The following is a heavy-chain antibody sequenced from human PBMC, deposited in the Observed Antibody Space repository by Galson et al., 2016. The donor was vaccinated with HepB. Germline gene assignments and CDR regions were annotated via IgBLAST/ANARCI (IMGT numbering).Heavy chain of an antibody. Sequence: SETLSLTCTVSGVSISSYYWSWFRQPPEKGLEWIGYAFYSGITNYNPSLRSRVTISIDMSKNQFSLKLSSVTAADTAVYYCARGEGYNLYWGQGTLVTVSS. D-gene: IGHD5-24*01. CDR2: AFYSGIT. V-gene: IGHV4-59*08. CDR1: GVSISSYY. CDR3: ARGEGYNLY. J-gene: IGHJ4*02.